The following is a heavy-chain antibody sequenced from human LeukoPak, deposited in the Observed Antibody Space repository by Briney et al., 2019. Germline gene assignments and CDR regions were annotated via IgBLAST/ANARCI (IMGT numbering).Heavy chain of an antibody. CDR3: ASTSPKYYYESSGYSSLFDN. CDR1: GGSFSGYH. D-gene: IGHD3-22*01. J-gene: IGHJ4*02. CDR2: IYYSGNT. Sequence: SETLSLTCAVYGGSFSGYHWSWIRQPPGKGLEWIGTIYYSGNTYYNPSLKSRLTISVDTSKNQFSLKLRSVTAADTALYYCASTSPKYYYESSGYSSLFDNWGQGTLVTVSS. V-gene: IGHV4-34*01.